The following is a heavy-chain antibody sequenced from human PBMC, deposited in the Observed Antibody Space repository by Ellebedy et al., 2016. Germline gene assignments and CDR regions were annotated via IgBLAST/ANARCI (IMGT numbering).Heavy chain of an antibody. CDR1: GGSISSGDYY. Sequence: SGTLSLTCTVSGGSISSGDYYWSWIRQPPGKGLEWIGYIYYSGSTYYNPSLKSRVTISVDTSKNQFSLKLSSVTAADTAVYYCARAVVLMVYAIGPDKTYYFDYWGQGTLVTVSS. CDR3: ARAVVLMVYAIGPDKTYYFDY. J-gene: IGHJ4*02. V-gene: IGHV4-30-4*01. D-gene: IGHD2-8*01. CDR2: IYYSGST.